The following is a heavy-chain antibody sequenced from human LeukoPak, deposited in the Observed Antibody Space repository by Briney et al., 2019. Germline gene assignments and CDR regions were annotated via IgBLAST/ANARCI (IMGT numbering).Heavy chain of an antibody. J-gene: IGHJ5*02. Sequence: SETPSLTCTVSGGSISSYYWSWIRQPPGKGLEWIGYIYYSGSTNYNPSLKSRVTISVDTSKNQFSLKLSSVTAADTAVYYCARSGSGWYANWFDPWGQGTLVTVSS. CDR2: IYYSGST. D-gene: IGHD6-19*01. CDR3: ARSGSGWYANWFDP. V-gene: IGHV4-59*08. CDR1: GGSISSYY.